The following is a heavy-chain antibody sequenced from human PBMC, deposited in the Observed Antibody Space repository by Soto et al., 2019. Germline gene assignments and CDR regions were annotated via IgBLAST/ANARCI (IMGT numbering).Heavy chain of an antibody. CDR1: GGSISSYY. CDR2: IYYSGST. CDR3: ASSTTVTTGKRGFFGYYYYYMDV. D-gene: IGHD4-17*01. Sequence: LSLTCTVSGGSISSYYWSWIRQPPGKGLEWIGYIYYSGSTNYNPSLKSRVTISVDTSKNQFSLKLSSVTAADTAVYYCASSTTVTTGKRGFFGYYYYYMDVWGKGTTVTVSS. V-gene: IGHV4-59*08. J-gene: IGHJ6*03.